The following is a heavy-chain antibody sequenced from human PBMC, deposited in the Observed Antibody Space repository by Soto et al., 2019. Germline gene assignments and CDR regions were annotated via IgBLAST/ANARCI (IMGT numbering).Heavy chain of an antibody. Sequence: SQTLSLTCAISGDSVSSNSAAWNWIRQSPSRGLEWLGRTYYRSTRWYNDYAVSVKSRITVNPDTSKNQFSLHLNSVSFFVLVVYYSAASTSLQWYYLDVWEKGSTVTVYS. J-gene: IGHJ6*03. CDR2: TYYRSTRWYN. V-gene: IGHV6-1*01. D-gene: IGHD6-19*01. CDR3: AASTSLQWYYLDV. CDR1: GDSVSSNSAA.